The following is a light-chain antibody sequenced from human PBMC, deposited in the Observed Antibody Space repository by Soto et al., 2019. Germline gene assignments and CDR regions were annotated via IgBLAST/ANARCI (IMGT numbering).Light chain of an antibody. CDR2: EVT. V-gene: IGLV2-14*01. J-gene: IGLJ1*01. CDR1: SSDVGAYNY. CDR3: SSFAGNYIYV. Sequence: QSALTQPASVSGSPGQSITISCTGTSSDVGAYNYVSWYQHHPGKVPKLLIYEVTNRPSGVSDRFSGSKSGNTASLTISGLQAEDEADYYCSSFAGNYIYVFGTGTKVTVL.